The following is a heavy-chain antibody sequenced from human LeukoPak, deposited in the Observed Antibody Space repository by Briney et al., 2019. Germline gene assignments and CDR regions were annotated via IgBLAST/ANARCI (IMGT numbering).Heavy chain of an antibody. Sequence: GGSLRLSCAASGFTFSSYAMHWVRQAPGKGLEYVSAISSNGGSTYYANSVKGRFTISRDNSKNTLYLQMGSLRAEDMAVYYCARGGYYDRSGYFDYWGQGTLVTVSS. CDR1: GFTFSSYA. V-gene: IGHV3-64*01. CDR2: ISSNGGST. J-gene: IGHJ4*02. CDR3: ARGGYYDRSGYFDY. D-gene: IGHD3-22*01.